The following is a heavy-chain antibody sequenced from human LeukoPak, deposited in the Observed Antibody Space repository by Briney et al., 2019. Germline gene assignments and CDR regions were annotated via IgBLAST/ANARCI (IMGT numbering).Heavy chain of an antibody. D-gene: IGHD3-16*01. CDR1: GFTFSNYW. Sequence: GGSLRLSCAASGFTFSNYWMNWVRQAPGKGLECLANIKQDGSETYYADSVKGRFTTSRDNSQNTLYLEMNSLRYDDTALYYCAREAAWGNWYFDLWGRGTLVTVSS. J-gene: IGHJ2*01. V-gene: IGHV3-7*01. CDR3: AREAAWGNWYFDL. CDR2: IKQDGSET.